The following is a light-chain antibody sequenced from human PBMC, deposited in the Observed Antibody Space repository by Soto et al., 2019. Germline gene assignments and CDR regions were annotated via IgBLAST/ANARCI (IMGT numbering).Light chain of an antibody. V-gene: IGLV2-11*01. Sequence: QSVLTQPRSVSGSPGQSVTISCTGTSSDVGGYNYVSWYQQHPGKAPKLMIYDVSKRPSGVPDRFSGSKSGNTASLTISGLQAEDEADYYCCSYAGSYGYVFGTGTKVTVL. CDR1: SSDVGGYNY. J-gene: IGLJ1*01. CDR2: DVS. CDR3: CSYAGSYGYV.